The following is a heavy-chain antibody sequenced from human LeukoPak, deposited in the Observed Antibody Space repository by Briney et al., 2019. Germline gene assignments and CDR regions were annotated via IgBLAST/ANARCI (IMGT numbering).Heavy chain of an antibody. D-gene: IGHD1-1*01. CDR2: IYYSGST. CDR1: GGSISSYY. Sequence: SETLSLTCTVSGGSISSYYWSWIRQPPGKGLEWIGYIYYSGSTNFNPSLNGRVSISRDTSKNLFSLRLRSVTAADTGVYFCARGRVSSSTWYSTYYYYFYMDVWGKGTTVTVSS. J-gene: IGHJ6*03. V-gene: IGHV4-59*01. CDR3: ARGRVSSSTWYSTYYYYFYMDV.